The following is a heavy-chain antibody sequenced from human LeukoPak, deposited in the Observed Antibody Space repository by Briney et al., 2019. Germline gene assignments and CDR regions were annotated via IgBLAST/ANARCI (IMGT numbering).Heavy chain of an antibody. Sequence: TSETLSLSCTVSGGSISGHYWSWIRQLPGKGLEWIGYIYYSGSTNYNASFKSRVTISLDTSKSQFSLKLNSVTAADTAVYYCARHLAGRIFTFDYWGQGTLVTVSS. CDR2: IYYSGST. D-gene: IGHD6-19*01. J-gene: IGHJ4*02. V-gene: IGHV4-59*11. CDR3: ARHLAGRIFTFDY. CDR1: GGSISGHY.